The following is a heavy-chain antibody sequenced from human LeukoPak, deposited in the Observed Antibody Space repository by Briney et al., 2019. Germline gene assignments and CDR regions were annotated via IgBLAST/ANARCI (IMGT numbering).Heavy chain of an antibody. Sequence: PGGSLRLSCAASGFTFSSYSMNWVRQAPGKGLEWVSYISSISTIIFYADSVKGRFTISRDNAKNSVYLQMNSLRAEDTAVYYCARSIPGDYWGQGTLVTVSS. V-gene: IGHV3-48*01. CDR1: GFTFSSYS. D-gene: IGHD2-21*01. CDR3: ARSIPGDY. J-gene: IGHJ4*02. CDR2: ISSISTII.